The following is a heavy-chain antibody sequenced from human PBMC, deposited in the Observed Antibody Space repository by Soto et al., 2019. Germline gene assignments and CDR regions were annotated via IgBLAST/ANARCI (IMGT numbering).Heavy chain of an antibody. D-gene: IGHD4-4*01. CDR1: GFTFSSYS. J-gene: IGHJ5*02. CDR2: ISSSSSTI. V-gene: IGHV3-48*02. CDR3: ARDEHYSSGPPAPRWFDP. Sequence: EVQLVESGGGLVQPGGSLRLSCAASGFTFSSYSMNWVRQAPGKGLEWVSYISSSSSTIYYADSVKGRFTISRDNAKNSLYLQMNSLRDEDTAVYYCARDEHYSSGPPAPRWFDPWGQGTLVTVSS.